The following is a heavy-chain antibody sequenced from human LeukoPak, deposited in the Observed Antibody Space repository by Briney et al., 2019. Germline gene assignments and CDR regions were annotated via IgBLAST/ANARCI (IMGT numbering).Heavy chain of an antibody. V-gene: IGHV3-23*01. Sequence: GRSLRLSCAASGFTFSSYAMSWVRQAPGKGLEWVSAISGSGGSTYYADSVKGRFTISRDNSKNTLYLQMNSLRAEDTAVYYCAKIGSGYPYYYYYMDVWGKGTTVTVSS. CDR3: AKIGSGYPYYYYYMDV. J-gene: IGHJ6*03. CDR2: ISGSGGST. D-gene: IGHD5-12*01. CDR1: GFTFSSYA.